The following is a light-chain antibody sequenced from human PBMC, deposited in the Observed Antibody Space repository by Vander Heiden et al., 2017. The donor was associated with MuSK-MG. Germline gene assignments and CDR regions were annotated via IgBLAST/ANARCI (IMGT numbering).Light chain of an antibody. CDR2: DVS. CDR1: NSDVGGYNY. Sequence: QSPLTQPRSVRGPPGQPVTTSCTGTNSDVGGYNYVSWYQQHPGKAPELVIYDVSKRPSGVPDRFSGSKSGNTASLTISGLQAEDEADYYCCSYAGSYTDVVFGGGTTLTVL. V-gene: IGLV2-11*01. J-gene: IGLJ2*01. CDR3: CSYAGSYTDVV.